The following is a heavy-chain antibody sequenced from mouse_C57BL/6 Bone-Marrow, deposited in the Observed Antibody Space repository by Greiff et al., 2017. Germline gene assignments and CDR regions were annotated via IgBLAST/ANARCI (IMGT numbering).Heavy chain of an antibody. J-gene: IGHJ3*01. V-gene: IGHV1-81*01. CDR3: AIYYYGIFAY. CDR1: GYTFTSYG. CDR2: IYPRSGNT. Sequence: QVQLQQSGAELARPGASVKLSCKASGYTFTSYGISWVKQRTGQGLEWIGEIYPRSGNTYYNEKFKGKATLTADKSSSTAYMELLSLTSEDSAVYFCAIYYYGIFAYWGQGTLVTVSA. D-gene: IGHD1-1*01.